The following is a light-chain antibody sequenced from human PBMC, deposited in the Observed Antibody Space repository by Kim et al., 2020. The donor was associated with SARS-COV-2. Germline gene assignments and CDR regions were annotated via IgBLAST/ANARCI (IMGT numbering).Light chain of an antibody. V-gene: IGLV3-21*04. J-gene: IGLJ2*01. CDR2: YDS. CDR3: QVWDSSSDHPV. Sequence: APGTTARFTDGGNNMGSKTLHWYQQRPGQAPVLVIYYDSDRPSGIPELFSGSNSGNPATLPISRVEAGDEADYYCQVWDSSSDHPVFGGGTQLTVL. CDR1: NMGSKT.